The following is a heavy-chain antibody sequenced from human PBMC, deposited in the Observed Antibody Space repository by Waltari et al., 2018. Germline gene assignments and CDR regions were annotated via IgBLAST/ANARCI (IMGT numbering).Heavy chain of an antibody. CDR3: ATLGAYLGAFEV. Sequence: EVQLVETGGALIHPGGSLRLSCAASEFIFRNNYMAWVRQAPGKGLGWFSVFYAGGGSDSADSVRGRFTISRDNSKNTLYLEMNALRPDDTAVYYCATLGAYLGAFEVWGRGTMVTVSS. J-gene: IGHJ3*01. V-gene: IGHV3-53*02. CDR1: EFIFRNNY. CDR2: FYAGGGS. D-gene: IGHD3-16*01.